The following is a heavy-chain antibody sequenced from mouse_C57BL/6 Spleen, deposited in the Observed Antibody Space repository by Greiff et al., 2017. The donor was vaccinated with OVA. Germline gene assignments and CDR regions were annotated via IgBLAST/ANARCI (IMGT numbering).Heavy chain of an antibody. Sequence: DVQLVESGGGLVQPGGSLSLSCAASGFTFTDYYMSWVRQPPGKALEWLGFIRNKANGYTTEYSASVKGRFTISRDNSQSILYLQMNALRAEDSATYYCASSSTVPFAYWGQGTLVTVSA. J-gene: IGHJ3*01. V-gene: IGHV7-3*01. D-gene: IGHD1-1*01. CDR1: GFTFTDYY. CDR2: IRNKANGYTT. CDR3: ASSSTVPFAY.